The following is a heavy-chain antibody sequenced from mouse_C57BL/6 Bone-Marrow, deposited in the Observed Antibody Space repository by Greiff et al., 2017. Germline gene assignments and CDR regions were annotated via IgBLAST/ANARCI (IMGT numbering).Heavy chain of an antibody. CDR3: ATISEDGGSDY. D-gene: IGHD1-1*02. J-gene: IGHJ2*01. CDR1: GYTFTSHW. CDR2: ICPDNGDT. Sequence: VQLQQSGPELVRPGASVKISCKASGYTFTSHWMHWVKQRPGQGLEWIGEICPDNGDTNYNQKFKGKATLTVDTSSSTAYMQLSSLTSEDSAVYFCATISEDGGSDYWGQGTTLTVSS. V-gene: IGHV1-56*01.